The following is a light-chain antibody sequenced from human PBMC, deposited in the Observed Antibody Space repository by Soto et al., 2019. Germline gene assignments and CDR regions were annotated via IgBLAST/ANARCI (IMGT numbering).Light chain of an antibody. CDR2: EGS. V-gene: IGLV2-23*01. J-gene: IGLJ2*01. CDR3: GSFAVGSTLV. Sequence: QSALTQPASVSGSPGQSITISCTGTSSDVGTYNLVSWHQHHPGKAPKLIIYEGSKRPSGVSNRFSGSKSGNTASLTISGLQAEDEADYYCGSFAVGSTLVFGGGTKVTVL. CDR1: SSDVGTYNL.